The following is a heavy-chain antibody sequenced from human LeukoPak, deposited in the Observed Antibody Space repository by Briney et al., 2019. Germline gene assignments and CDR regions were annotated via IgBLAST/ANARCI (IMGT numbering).Heavy chain of an antibody. CDR1: GYTFTSYG. J-gene: IGHJ6*02. D-gene: IGHD3-10*01. V-gene: IGHV1-3*01. CDR2: INAGNGNT. Sequence: ASVKVSCKASGYTFTSYGISWVRQAPGQGLEWMGWINAGNGNTKYSQKFQGRVTITRDTSASTAYMELSSLRSEDTAVYYCARSSITMVRGPSYGMDVWGQGTTVTVSS. CDR3: ARSSITMVRGPSYGMDV.